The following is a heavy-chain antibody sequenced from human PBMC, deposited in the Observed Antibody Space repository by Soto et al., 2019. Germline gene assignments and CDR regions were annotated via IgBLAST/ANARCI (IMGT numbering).Heavy chain of an antibody. CDR3: ARFGPRVTTGNTS. Sequence: GGSLRLSCAASGFTVSSNYMSWVRQAPGKGLEWVSVIYSGGSTYYADSVKGRFTISRDNSKNTLYLQMNSLRAEDTAVYYCARFGPRVTTGNTSWGQGTLVTVSS. V-gene: IGHV3-66*01. J-gene: IGHJ5*02. D-gene: IGHD4-17*01. CDR1: GFTVSSNY. CDR2: IYSGGST.